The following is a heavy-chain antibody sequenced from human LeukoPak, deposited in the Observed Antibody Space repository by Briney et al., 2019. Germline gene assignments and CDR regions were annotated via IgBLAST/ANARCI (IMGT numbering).Heavy chain of an antibody. CDR3: AKIPYEHNTGWYAAFDI. V-gene: IGHV3-23*01. J-gene: IGHJ3*02. D-gene: IGHD6-19*01. CDR1: GFTLSNYA. CDR2: MSGSGSSR. Sequence: GGSLRLSCAASGFTLSNYAMSWVRQAPGQGLEWVSSMSGSGSSRYHADSVKGRFTFSRDNSKNTLYLQMNSLRAGDPAKHHCAKIPYEHNTGWYAAFDIWGQGTMVTVSS.